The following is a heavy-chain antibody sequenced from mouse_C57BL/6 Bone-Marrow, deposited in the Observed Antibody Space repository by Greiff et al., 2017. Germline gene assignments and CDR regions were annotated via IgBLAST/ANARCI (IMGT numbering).Heavy chain of an antibody. CDR2: INPSSGYT. D-gene: IGHD1-1*01. Sequence: VQLQQSGAELARPGASVKMSCKASGYTFTSYTMHWVKQRPGRGLEWIGYINPSSGYTKYNQKFKDKATLTADKSSSTAYMQLSSLTSEDSAVYYCARLIITTVVATDYYAMDDWGQGTSVTVSS. CDR1: GYTFTSYT. J-gene: IGHJ4*01. CDR3: ARLIITTVVATDYYAMDD. V-gene: IGHV1-4*01.